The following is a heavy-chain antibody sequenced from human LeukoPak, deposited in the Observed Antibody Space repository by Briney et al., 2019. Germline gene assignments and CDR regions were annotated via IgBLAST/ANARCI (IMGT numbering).Heavy chain of an antibody. V-gene: IGHV3-48*04. Sequence: GGSLRLSCTASGFTFSSHWMHWVRQAPGKGLEWVSYISSSGSTIYYADSVKGRFTISRDNAKNSLYLQMNSLRAEDTAVYYCAREAPAQGIAVNAWGQGTLVTVSS. CDR1: GFTFSSHW. J-gene: IGHJ5*02. CDR3: AREAPAQGIAVNA. D-gene: IGHD6-19*01. CDR2: ISSSGSTI.